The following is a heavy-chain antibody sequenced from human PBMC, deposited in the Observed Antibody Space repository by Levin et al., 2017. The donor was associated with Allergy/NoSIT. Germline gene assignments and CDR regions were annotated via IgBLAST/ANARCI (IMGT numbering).Heavy chain of an antibody. D-gene: IGHD4-17*01. CDR3: AKDLYGDYYMDV. CDR1: GFTFSSYA. V-gene: IGHV3-23*01. J-gene: IGHJ6*03. CDR2: ISGSGDNT. Sequence: EASVKVSCAASGFTFSSYAMSWVRQAPGKGLEWVSVISGSGDNTYYADSVKGRFTISRDNSKNTLYLQMNSLRAEDTAIYYCAKDLYGDYYMDVWGKGTTVTVSS.